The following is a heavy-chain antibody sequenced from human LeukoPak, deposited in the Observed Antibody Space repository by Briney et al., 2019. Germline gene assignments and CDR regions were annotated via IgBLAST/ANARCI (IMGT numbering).Heavy chain of an antibody. CDR2: ISSNGDNT. V-gene: IGHV3-64D*06. CDR1: GFTFSTYV. Sequence: GGSLRLSCSVSGFTFSTYVIHWVRQAPGKGLEYVSAISSNGDNTYYADSVKGRFTISRDNSKNTLYLQMSSLRADDTAVYYCVRGTGYWGQGTLATVSS. J-gene: IGHJ4*02. CDR3: VRGTGY.